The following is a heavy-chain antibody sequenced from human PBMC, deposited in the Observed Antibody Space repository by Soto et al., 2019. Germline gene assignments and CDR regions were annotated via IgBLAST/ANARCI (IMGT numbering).Heavy chain of an antibody. CDR3: ARGGYSGYDPIDY. V-gene: IGHV3-33*01. CDR2: IWYDGSNK. D-gene: IGHD5-12*01. Sequence: SLRLSCAASGFTFSSYGMHWVRQAPGKGLEWVAVIWYDGSNKYYADSVKGRFTISRDNSKNTLYLQMNSLRAEDTAVYYCARGGYSGYDPIDYWGQGTLVTVSS. CDR1: GFTFSSYG. J-gene: IGHJ4*02.